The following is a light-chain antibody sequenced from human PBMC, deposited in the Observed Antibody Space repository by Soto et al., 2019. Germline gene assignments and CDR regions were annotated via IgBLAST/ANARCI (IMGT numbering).Light chain of an antibody. CDR1: QNINNH. J-gene: IGKJ4*01. CDR2: AAS. CDR3: QQSSSTPLT. V-gene: IGKV1-39*01. Sequence: DIQMTQSPSSLSASLGDRVTITCRASQNINNHLNWYQQRPGKAPKVLIWAASSLQRGVPSRFTGSGSGTDFTLTINSLQREDCATYYCQQSSSTPLTFGGGTKVEIK.